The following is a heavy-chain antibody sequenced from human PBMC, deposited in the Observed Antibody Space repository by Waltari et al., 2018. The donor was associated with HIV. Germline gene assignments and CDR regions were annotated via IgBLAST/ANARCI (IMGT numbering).Heavy chain of an antibody. CDR1: GFTLSGYA. CDR3: TRGGVGAFCTSTNCPGDGWHFDL. CDR2: TSYDGSKN. Sequence: QEQVVESGGGVVQPGRSLRLSCAASGFTLSGYAMHWVRQGPGQGLEWVAVTSYDGSKNYYADSVKGRFTVSRDNPRNTLHLQMNSLRLEDTALYYCTRGGVGAFCTSTNCPGDGWHFDLWGRGALVTVSS. D-gene: IGHD2-2*01. V-gene: IGHV3-30*01. J-gene: IGHJ2*01.